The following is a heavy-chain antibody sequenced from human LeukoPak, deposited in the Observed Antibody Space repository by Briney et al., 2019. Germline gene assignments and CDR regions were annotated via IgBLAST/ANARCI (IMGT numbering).Heavy chain of an antibody. D-gene: IGHD6-13*01. CDR3: ARDSPATPPDSSSWQRRDNYYYYGMDV. J-gene: IGHJ6*02. CDR1: GFTFSSYA. Sequence: GGSLRLSCAASGFTFSSYAMSWVRQAPGKGLEVVSGISGSGGLTNYADSVKGRFTISRDNSKNTLFLQMNSLRAEDTAVYYCARDSPATPPDSSSWQRRDNYYYYGMDVWGQGTTVTVSS. V-gene: IGHV3-23*01. CDR2: ISGSGGLT.